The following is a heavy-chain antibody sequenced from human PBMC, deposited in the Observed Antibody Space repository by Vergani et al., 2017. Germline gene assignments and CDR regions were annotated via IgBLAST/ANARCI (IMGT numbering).Heavy chain of an antibody. CDR2: ISSSGSTI. V-gene: IGHV3-11*01. J-gene: IGHJ4*02. CDR3: ARDRPPGIGYSYGRYDY. CDR1: GFTFSDYY. D-gene: IGHD5-18*01. Sequence: QVQLVESGGGLVKPGGSLRLSCAASGFTFSDYYMSWIRQAPGKGLEWVSYISSSGSTIYYADSGKGRFTISRDNAKNSLDLQMNSLRAEDTAVYYCARDRPPGIGYSYGRYDYWGQGTLVTVSS.